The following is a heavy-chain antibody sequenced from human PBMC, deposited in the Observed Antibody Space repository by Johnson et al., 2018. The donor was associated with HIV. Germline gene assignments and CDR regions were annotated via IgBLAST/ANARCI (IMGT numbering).Heavy chain of an antibody. CDR3: ARVRGEALDI. CDR1: GFTFSSYA. J-gene: IGHJ3*02. Sequence: QVKLVESGGGVVQPGRSLRLSCAASGFTFSSYAMHWVRQAPGKGLEWVAVISYDGGNKYYADSVKGRFTISRDNAKNSLYLQMNSLRAEDTALYYCARVRGEALDIWGQGTMVTVSS. CDR2: ISYDGGNK. D-gene: IGHD3-10*01. V-gene: IGHV3-30-3*01.